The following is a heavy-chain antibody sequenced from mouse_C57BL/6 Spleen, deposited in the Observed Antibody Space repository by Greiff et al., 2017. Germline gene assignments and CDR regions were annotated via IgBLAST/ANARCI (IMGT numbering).Heavy chain of an antibody. CDR1: GYTFTDYE. V-gene: IGHV1-15*01. CDR2: IDPETGGT. CDR3: TISNWDEGDY. Sequence: QVQLQQSGAELVRPGASVTLSCKASGYTFTDYEMHWVKQTPVHGLEWIGAIDPETGGTAYNQKFKGKAILTADKSSSTAYMELRSLTSEDSAVYYFTISNWDEGDYWGQGTTLTVSS. J-gene: IGHJ2*01. D-gene: IGHD4-1*01.